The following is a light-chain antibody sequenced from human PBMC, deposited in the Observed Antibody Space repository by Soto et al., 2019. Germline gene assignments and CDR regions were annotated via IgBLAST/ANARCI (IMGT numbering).Light chain of an antibody. V-gene: IGLV2-14*03. Sequence: QSVLTQPASVSGSPGQSITISCTGTSSDVGDYNFVSWYQQLPGKAPKLMIYEVSHRPSGVSNRFSGSKSGNTASLTISGLLAEDEAYYYCSSHTSSSIWVFGGGTQLTVL. CDR2: EVS. CDR1: SSDVGDYNF. CDR3: SSHTSSSIWV. J-gene: IGLJ3*02.